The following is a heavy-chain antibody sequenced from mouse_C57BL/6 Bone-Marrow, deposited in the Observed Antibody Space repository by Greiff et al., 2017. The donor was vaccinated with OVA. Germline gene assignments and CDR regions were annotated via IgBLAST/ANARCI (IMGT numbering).Heavy chain of an antibody. Sequence: VQLQQSGAELVRPGASVKLSCTASGINIKDDYMHWVKQRHEQGLEWIGWIDPENGDTEYASKCQGKATITLEKSSNTAYLQLSSLTSEDTAVYYCDGYYYWGQGTTLTVSS. CDR2: IDPENGDT. V-gene: IGHV14-4*01. D-gene: IGHD2-3*01. J-gene: IGHJ2*01. CDR1: GINIKDDY. CDR3: DGYYY.